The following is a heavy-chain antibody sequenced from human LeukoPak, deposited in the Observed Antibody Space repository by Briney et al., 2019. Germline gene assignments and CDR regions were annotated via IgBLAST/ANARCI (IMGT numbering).Heavy chain of an antibody. D-gene: IGHD2/OR15-2a*01. Sequence: SQTLSLTCAVSGDSISSGGYSWSWIRQPPGKGLEWIGYIYYSGSTYYNPSLKSRVTISIDTSKNQFSLKLSSVTAADTAVYYCARDLIAPSGFDPWGQGTLVTVSS. CDR2: IYYSGST. J-gene: IGHJ5*02. CDR3: ARDLIAPSGFDP. CDR1: GDSISSGGYS. V-gene: IGHV4-31*11.